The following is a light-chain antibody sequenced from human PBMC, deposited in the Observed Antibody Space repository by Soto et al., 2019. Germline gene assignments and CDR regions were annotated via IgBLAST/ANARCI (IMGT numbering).Light chain of an antibody. Sequence: QSVLTQSPSASASLGASVKLTCTLSSGHSSYAIAWHQKQPGKGPRYLMDLNNDGSHTKGDGIPDRFSGSSSGADRYLIISSLQSEDEADYYCQTWGTGFQSFGGGTKLTVL. V-gene: IGLV4-69*01. CDR3: QTWGTGFQS. CDR2: LNNDGSH. CDR1: SGHSSYA. J-gene: IGLJ2*01.